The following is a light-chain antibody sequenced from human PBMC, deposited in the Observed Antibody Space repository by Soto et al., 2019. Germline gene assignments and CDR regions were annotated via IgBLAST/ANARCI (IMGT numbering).Light chain of an antibody. Sequence: QSALTQPRSVSGSPGQSITXSCTGTSSDVGGYSYVSRYQQHPGDAPKLMIYHVTNRPSGVSDRFSGSKSGNTASLTISGLQAEDEADYYCSSYTSSTAYIFGTGTKVTFL. V-gene: IGLV2-14*03. J-gene: IGLJ1*01. CDR2: HVT. CDR1: SSDVGGYSY. CDR3: SSYTSSTAYI.